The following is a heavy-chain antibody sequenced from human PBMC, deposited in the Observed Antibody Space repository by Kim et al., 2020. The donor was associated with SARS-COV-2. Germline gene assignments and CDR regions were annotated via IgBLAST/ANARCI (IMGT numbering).Heavy chain of an antibody. D-gene: IGHD3-3*01. CDR1: GFTFSEYA. CDR3: VKDGVPRNGVFDWFDL. CDR2: IGGGGSDT. Sequence: GGSLRLSCAASGFTFSEYAMNWVRLLPGKGLEWVSHIGGGGSDTYYTDSVRGRFSISRDNSKNILSLQMDSLRAEDSALYFCVKDGVPRNGVFDWFDLWGQGTLVTVSS. J-gene: IGHJ5*02. V-gene: IGHV3-23*01.